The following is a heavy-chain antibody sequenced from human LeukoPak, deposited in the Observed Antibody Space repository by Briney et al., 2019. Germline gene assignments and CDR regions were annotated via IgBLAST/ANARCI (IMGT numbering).Heavy chain of an antibody. CDR1: GGSISSYY. Sequence: SETLSLTCTVSGGSISSYYWSWIRQPPGKGLEWIGYIYYSGSTNYNPSLKSRVTISVDTSKNQFSLKLSSVTAADTAVYYCARDPYGDLAFDIWGQGTMVTVSS. V-gene: IGHV4-59*12. CDR3: ARDPYGDLAFDI. J-gene: IGHJ3*02. D-gene: IGHD4-17*01. CDR2: IYYSGST.